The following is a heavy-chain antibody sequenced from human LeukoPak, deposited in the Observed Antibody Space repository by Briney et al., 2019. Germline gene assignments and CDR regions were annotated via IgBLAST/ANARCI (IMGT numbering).Heavy chain of an antibody. J-gene: IGHJ4*02. CDR3: ARGSSSWYSRLGY. Sequence: GASVKVSCKASGYIFAAYYMHWVRQAPGQGLEWMGIINPSGGSTSYAQKFQGRVTMTRDTSTSTVYMELSSLRSEDTAVYYCARGSSSWYSRLGYWGQGTLVTVSS. CDR2: INPSGGST. D-gene: IGHD6-13*01. V-gene: IGHV1-46*01. CDR1: GYIFAAYY.